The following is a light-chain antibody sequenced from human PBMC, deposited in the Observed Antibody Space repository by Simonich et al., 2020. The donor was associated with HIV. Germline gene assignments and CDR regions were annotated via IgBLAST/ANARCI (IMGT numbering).Light chain of an antibody. CDR3: QQSYSTPPYT. CDR1: QSISSY. J-gene: IGKJ2*01. CDR2: AAS. V-gene: IGKV1-39*01. Sequence: DIQMTQSPSSLSASVGDRVTITCRASQSISSYLNWYQQKPGKAPKLLIYAASSLQSGVPSRCSGSGSGTDFTLTISSLQPEDVATYYCQQSYSTPPYTFGQGTKLEIK.